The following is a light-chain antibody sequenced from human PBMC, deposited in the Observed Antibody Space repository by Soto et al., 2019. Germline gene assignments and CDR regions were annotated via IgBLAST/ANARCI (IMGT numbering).Light chain of an antibody. CDR3: QQYNNCPRAT. CDR1: QSISNN. Sequence: ETVMTQSPATLSVSPGERATLSCRASQSISNNLAWYQQKPGQAPRLIMFRTSTRATGVAARFSGSGSGTEFNITISRLQSEDFAVYYCQQYNNCPRATFCGGTKVEIK. V-gene: IGKV3-15*01. CDR2: RTS. J-gene: IGKJ4*01.